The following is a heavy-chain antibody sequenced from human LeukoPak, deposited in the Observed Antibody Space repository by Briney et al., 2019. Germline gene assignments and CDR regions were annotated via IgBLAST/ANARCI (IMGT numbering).Heavy chain of an antibody. Sequence: SETLSLTCSVSGASLSSYYWDWLRQSPGKGLEWIGYISDTGKTDSNPSLKSRVNISLDMSKKQFSLRLRSVTAADSAVYYCATGYYEPFAKWGPGILVTVSS. CDR3: ATGYYEPFAK. CDR2: ISDTGKT. D-gene: IGHD3-22*01. J-gene: IGHJ4*02. CDR1: GASLSSYY. V-gene: IGHV4-59*01.